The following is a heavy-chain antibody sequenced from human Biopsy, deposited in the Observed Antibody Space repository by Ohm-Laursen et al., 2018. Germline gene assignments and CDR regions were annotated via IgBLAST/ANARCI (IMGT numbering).Heavy chain of an antibody. V-gene: IGHV4-39*01. Sequence: SDTLSLTCSVSGGSISSRNHYWGWLRQPPGKGLEWIGHVYYSGSTFYNPSLESRVTVSVDTSKNQFHLRLTSMSASDTAVYYCARHSLDDFWSGAHYYFDYWGLGTLVTVSS. CDR3: ARHSLDDFWSGAHYYFDY. J-gene: IGHJ4*02. CDR2: VYYSGST. CDR1: GGSISSRNHY. D-gene: IGHD3-3*01.